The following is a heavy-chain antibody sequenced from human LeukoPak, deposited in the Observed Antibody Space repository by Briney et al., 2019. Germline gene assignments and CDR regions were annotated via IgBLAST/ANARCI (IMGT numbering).Heavy chain of an antibody. V-gene: IGHV4-34*01. CDR1: GGSFSGYY. D-gene: IGHD3-10*01. J-gene: IGHJ4*02. CDR3: ARAGYGSGSLPFDY. CDR2: INHSGST. Sequence: PSETLSLTCAVYGGSFSGYYWSWIRQPPGKGLEWIGEINHSGSTNYNPSLKSRVTISVDTSKNQFSLKLSSVTAADTAVYYCARAGYGSGSLPFDYWGQGTLVTVSS.